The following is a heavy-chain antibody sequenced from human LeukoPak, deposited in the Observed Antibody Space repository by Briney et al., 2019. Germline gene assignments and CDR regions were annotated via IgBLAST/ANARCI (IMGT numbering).Heavy chain of an antibody. CDR1: GFTFSSYA. J-gene: IGHJ4*02. Sequence: GGSLRLSCAASGFTFSSYAMSWVRQAPGKGLEWVSAISGSGGSTYYADSVKGRFTISRDNSKNTLYLQMNSLRAEDTAVYYCAKSTIFGVVSPADCWGQGTLVTVSS. D-gene: IGHD3-3*01. V-gene: IGHV3-23*01. CDR2: ISGSGGST. CDR3: AKSTIFGVVSPADC.